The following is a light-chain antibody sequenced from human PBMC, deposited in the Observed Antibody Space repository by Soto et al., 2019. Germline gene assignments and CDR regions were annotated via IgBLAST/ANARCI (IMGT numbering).Light chain of an antibody. CDR3: QQRSNWPPF. Sequence: EIVLTQSPGTLSVSPGDRVTLSCRASQSISINLAWYQQKPGQAPRLLIYDASNRATGIPARFSGSGSGTDFTLTISSLEPEDFAVYYCQQRSNWPPFFGGGTKVDIK. CDR1: QSISIN. J-gene: IGKJ4*01. V-gene: IGKV3-11*01. CDR2: DAS.